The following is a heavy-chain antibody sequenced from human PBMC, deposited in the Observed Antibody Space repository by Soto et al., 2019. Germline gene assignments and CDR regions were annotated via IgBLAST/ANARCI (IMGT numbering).Heavy chain of an antibody. CDR1: GGSVSSVVFS. Sequence: SDTLSLTCAVSGGSVSSVVFSWNWIRQPPGQGMEWIGYISHGGSPHYTPSLMSRVSISVDRSTNVISLNLTSITPADTAVYLCARGNYYYAMDXWGQVTTVTVS. CDR2: ISHGGSP. V-gene: IGHV4-30-2*01. J-gene: IGHJ6*02. CDR3: ARGNYYYAMDX.